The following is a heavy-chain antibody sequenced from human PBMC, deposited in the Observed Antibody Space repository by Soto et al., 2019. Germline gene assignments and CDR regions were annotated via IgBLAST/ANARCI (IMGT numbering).Heavy chain of an antibody. D-gene: IGHD3-3*01. V-gene: IGHV3-33*01. CDR2: IWYDGSNR. CDR3: ARDFEYYDFWSAHTPGY. J-gene: IGHJ4*02. Sequence: GSLRLSCAASEFTFSSYAMHWVRQAPGKGLEWVAVIWYDGSNRYYSDSVKGRFTISRDNSKNTLYLQMNSLRAEDMAVYYCARDFEYYDFWSAHTPGYWGQGTLVTVSS. CDR1: EFTFSSYA.